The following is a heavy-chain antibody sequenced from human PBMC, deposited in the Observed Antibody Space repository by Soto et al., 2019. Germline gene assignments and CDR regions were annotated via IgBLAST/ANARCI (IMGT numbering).Heavy chain of an antibody. CDR2: INHSGST. Sequence: SETLSLTCAVYGGSFSGYYGSWIRQPPGKGLEWIGEINHSGSTNYNPSLKSRVTISVDTSKNQFSLKLSSVTAADTAVYYCARGHPGEAHGAYYMDVWGKGTTVTVSS. CDR1: GGSFSGYY. CDR3: ARGHPGEAHGAYYMDV. V-gene: IGHV4-34*01. J-gene: IGHJ6*03. D-gene: IGHD4-17*01.